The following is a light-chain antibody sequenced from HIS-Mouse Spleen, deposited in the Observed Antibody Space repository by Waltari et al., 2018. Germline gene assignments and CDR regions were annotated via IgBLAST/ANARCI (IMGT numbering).Light chain of an antibody. CDR1: NIGSKN. J-gene: IGLJ3*02. CDR3: QVWDSSTWV. V-gene: IGLV3-9*01. CDR2: RDS. Sequence: SYELTQPLSVSVALGQTARITCGGNNIGSKNVHWYQQKPGQAPVLVIYRDSNRPSGIPERFAGSNSGNTAPLTISRAQAGDEADYYCQVWDSSTWVFGGGTKLTVL.